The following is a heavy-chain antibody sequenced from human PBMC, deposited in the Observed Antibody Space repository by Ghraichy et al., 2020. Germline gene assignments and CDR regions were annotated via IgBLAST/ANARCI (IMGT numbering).Heavy chain of an antibody. CDR2: INPSGGST. J-gene: IGHJ6*02. CDR3: ARELITMIVVVSPPPDGMDV. D-gene: IGHD3-22*01. V-gene: IGHV1-46*01. CDR1: GYTFTSYY. Sequence: ASVKVSCKASGYTFTSYYMHWVRQAPGQGLEWMGIINPSGGSTSYAQKFQGRVTMTRDTSTSTVYMELSSLRSEDTAVYYCARELITMIVVVSPPPDGMDVWGQGTTVTVSS.